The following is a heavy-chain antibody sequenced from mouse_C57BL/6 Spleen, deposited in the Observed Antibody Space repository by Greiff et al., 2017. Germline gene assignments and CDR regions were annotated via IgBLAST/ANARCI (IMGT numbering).Heavy chain of an antibody. J-gene: IGHJ3*01. D-gene: IGHD2-3*01. CDR2: IDPENGDT. Sequence: EVQLVESGAELVRPGASVKLSCTASGFNIKDDYMHWVKQRPEQGLEWIGWIDPENGDTEYASKFQGKATITADTSSNTAYLQLSSLTSEDTAVYYCTLYDGYSAWFAYWGQGTLVTVSA. CDR3: TLYDGYSAWFAY. V-gene: IGHV14-4*01. CDR1: GFNIKDDY.